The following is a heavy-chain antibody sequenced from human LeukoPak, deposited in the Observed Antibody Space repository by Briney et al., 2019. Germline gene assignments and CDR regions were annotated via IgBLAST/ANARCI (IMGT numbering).Heavy chain of an antibody. J-gene: IGHJ4*02. CDR3: ARDQGYNYRFDY. CDR1: GSTFSSYG. D-gene: IGHD5-24*01. V-gene: IGHV3-33*01. CDR2: IWYDGSNK. Sequence: PGRSLRLSCAASGSTFSSYGMHWVRQAPGKGLEWVAVIWYDGSNKYYADSVKGRFTISRDNSKNTLYLQMNSLRAEDTAVYYCARDQGYNYRFDYWGQGTLVTVSS.